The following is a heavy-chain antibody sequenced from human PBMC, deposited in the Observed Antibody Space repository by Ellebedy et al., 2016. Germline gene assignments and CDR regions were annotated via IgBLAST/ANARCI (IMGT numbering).Heavy chain of an antibody. D-gene: IGHD3-10*02. CDR2: ISGSGGST. CDR1: GFTFSSYA. CDR3: AKDCTGSFPYYYYGMDV. Sequence: GGSLRLSXAASGFTFSSYAMSWVRQAPGKGLEWVSAISGSGGSTYYADSVKGRFTISRDNSKNTLYLQMNSLRAEDTAVYYCAKDCTGSFPYYYYGMDVWGQGTTVTVSS. V-gene: IGHV3-23*01. J-gene: IGHJ6*02.